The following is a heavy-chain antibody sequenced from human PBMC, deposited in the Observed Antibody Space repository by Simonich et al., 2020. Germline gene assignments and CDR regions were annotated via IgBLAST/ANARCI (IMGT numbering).Heavy chain of an antibody. CDR2: ISAYNGNT. CDR3: ARSTTGTTAFDI. V-gene: IGHV1-18*01. D-gene: IGHD1-1*01. J-gene: IGHJ3*02. CDR1: GYTFTSYG. Sequence: QGQLVQSGAEVKKPGASVKVSCKASGYTFTSYGISWVRQAPGKGREWSGWISAYNGNTNYAQKLPVRVTMTTDTSTSTAYMELRSLRSDDTAVYYCARSTTGTTAFDIWGQGTMVTVSS.